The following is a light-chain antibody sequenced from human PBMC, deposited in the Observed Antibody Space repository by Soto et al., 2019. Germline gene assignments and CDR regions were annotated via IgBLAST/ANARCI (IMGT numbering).Light chain of an antibody. CDR1: QRLLWSPHNKHY. CDR3: QQYHRIPET. CDR2: WAS. J-gene: IGKJ2*01. V-gene: IGKV4-1*01. Sequence: VMTQSPDSLAVSLGERATIKCKSGQRLLWSPHNKHYLAWYQQNPGQPPKLLISWASTRESGVPDRFSCSGSETDFTLTISSLQAEDVAVYYCQQYHRIPETFGQGTRLEIK.